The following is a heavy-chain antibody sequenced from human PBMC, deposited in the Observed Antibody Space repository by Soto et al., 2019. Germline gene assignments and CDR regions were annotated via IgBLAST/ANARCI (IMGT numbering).Heavy chain of an antibody. D-gene: IGHD3-10*01. CDR1: GYSFTSYW. CDR3: ARPVIRRGVISPRSYYYSMDV. J-gene: IGHJ6*02. V-gene: IGHV5-51*01. CDR2: IYPGDSDT. Sequence: PGESLKISCKGSGYSFTSYWIGWVRQMPGKGLEWMGIIYPGDSDTRYSPSFQGQVTISADKSISTAYLQWSSLKASDTAMYYCARPVIRRGVISPRSYYYSMDVWGQGTTVTVSS.